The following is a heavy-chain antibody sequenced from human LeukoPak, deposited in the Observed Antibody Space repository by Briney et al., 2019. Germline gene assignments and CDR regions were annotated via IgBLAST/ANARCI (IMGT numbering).Heavy chain of an antibody. D-gene: IGHD3-16*01. CDR3: ARVGVYAFDI. Sequence: SETLSLTCTVSGGSISGGSITSYYWSWIRQPPGKGLEWIGYIHYSGYTNYNPSLKSRVTISVDTSKNQFSLKLSSVTAADTAVYYCARVGVYAFDIWGQGTMVTVSS. V-gene: IGHV4-61*01. J-gene: IGHJ3*02. CDR1: GGSISGGSITSYY. CDR2: IHYSGYT.